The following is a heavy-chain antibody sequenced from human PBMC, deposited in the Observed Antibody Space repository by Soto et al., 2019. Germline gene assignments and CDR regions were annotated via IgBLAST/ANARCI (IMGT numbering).Heavy chain of an antibody. CDR3: AKGNDFWSGYYDPGWFDP. J-gene: IGHJ5*02. CDR1: GFTFSSYA. CDR2: ISGSGGST. Sequence: GGSLRLSCAASGFTFSSYAMSWVRQAPGKGLEWVSAISGSGGSTYYADSVKGRFTTSRDNSKNTLYLQMNSLRAEDTAVYYCAKGNDFWSGYYDPGWFDPWGQGTLVTVSS. V-gene: IGHV3-23*01. D-gene: IGHD3-3*01.